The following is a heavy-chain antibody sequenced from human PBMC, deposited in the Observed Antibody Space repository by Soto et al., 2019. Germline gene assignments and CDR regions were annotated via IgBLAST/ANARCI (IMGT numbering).Heavy chain of an antibody. V-gene: IGHV1-2*02. CDR3: ARRSPITIFGVALFDP. CDR2: INPNSGGT. Sequence: GASVKVSCKASGYTFTGYYMHWVRQVPGQGLEWMGWINPNSGGTNYAQKFQGRVTMTRDTSISTAYMELSRLRSDDTAVYYCARRSPITIFGVALFDPWGQGTLVTVSS. D-gene: IGHD3-3*01. CDR1: GYTFTGYY. J-gene: IGHJ5*02.